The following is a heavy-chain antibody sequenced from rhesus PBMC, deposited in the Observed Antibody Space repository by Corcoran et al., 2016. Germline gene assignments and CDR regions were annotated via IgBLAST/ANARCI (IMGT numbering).Heavy chain of an antibody. CDR2: INGNSGST. V-gene: IGHV4-80*01. CDR3: ARLKYSSGWCLDY. CDR1: GGYFSSYW. J-gene: IGHJ4*01. Sequence: QVQLQESGPGLVKPSETLSLPCAVSGGYFSSYWWSWLRQPPGKGLEWIGEINGNSGSTNYNPSLKSRVTISKDASKNQFSLKLSSVTAADTAVYYCARLKYSSGWCLDYWGQGVLVTVSS. D-gene: IGHD6-31*01.